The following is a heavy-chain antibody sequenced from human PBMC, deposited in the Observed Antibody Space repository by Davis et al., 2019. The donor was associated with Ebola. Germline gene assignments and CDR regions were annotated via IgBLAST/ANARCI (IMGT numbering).Heavy chain of an antibody. Sequence: SLKISCAASGFTFDDYAMHWVRQAPGKGLEWVSGISWNSGSIGYADSVKGRFTISRDNAKNSLYLQMNSLRAEDTALYYCAKSLRGSRYDFWSGYSYYFDYWGQGTLVTVSS. V-gene: IGHV3-9*01. CDR2: ISWNSGSI. CDR3: AKSLRGSRYDFWSGYSYYFDY. J-gene: IGHJ4*02. CDR1: GFTFDDYA. D-gene: IGHD3-3*01.